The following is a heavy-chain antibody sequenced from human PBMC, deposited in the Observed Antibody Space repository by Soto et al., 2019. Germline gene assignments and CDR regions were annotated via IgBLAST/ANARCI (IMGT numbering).Heavy chain of an antibody. CDR2: INHSGST. Sequence: QVQLQQWGAGLLKPSETLSLTCAVYGGSGGSFSGYYWSWIRQPPGKRLEWFGEINHSGSTNYNPSLKGRVTISVDTSKNQFSLKLSSVTAADTAVYYCARHNYDSSGYYHYYYGMDVWGQGTTVTVSS. CDR3: ARHNYDSSGYYHYYYGMDV. D-gene: IGHD3-22*01. V-gene: IGHV4-34*01. CDR1: GGSGGSFSGYY. J-gene: IGHJ6*02.